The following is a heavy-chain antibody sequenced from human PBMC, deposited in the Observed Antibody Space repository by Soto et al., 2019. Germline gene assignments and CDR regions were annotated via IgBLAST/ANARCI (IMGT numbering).Heavy chain of an antibody. V-gene: IGHV2-5*02. CDR2: IYWDDDK. CDR3: ANRPSTHVTYYDYIWESYRPLSFDY. D-gene: IGHD3-16*02. CDR1: GFSLSTSGVG. Sequence: QITLKESGPTLVKPTQTLTLTCTFSGFSLSTSGVGVGWIRQPPGKALEWLALIYWDDDKRYSPSLKRRLTITKGTSKNQVVLTITNMHPVDTATYYCANRPSTHVTYYDYIWESYRPLSFDYWGQGTLVTFSS. J-gene: IGHJ4*02.